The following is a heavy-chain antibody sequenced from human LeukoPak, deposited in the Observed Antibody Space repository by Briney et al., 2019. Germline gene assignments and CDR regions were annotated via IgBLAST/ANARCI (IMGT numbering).Heavy chain of an antibody. J-gene: IGHJ5*02. CDR2: ISGGGSST. V-gene: IGHV3-23*01. CDR1: GFTFTSYA. CDR3: ANGAGA. Sequence: SGGSLRLSCAVSGFTFTSYAMSWVRQAPGKGLEWVSAISGGGSSTYYADSVEGRFTISRDNSKNTLYLQMKSPRAEDTAVYFCANGAGAWGQGTLVTVSS. D-gene: IGHD1-26*01.